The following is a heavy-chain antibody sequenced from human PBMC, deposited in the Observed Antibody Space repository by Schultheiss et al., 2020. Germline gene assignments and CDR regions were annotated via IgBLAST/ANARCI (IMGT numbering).Heavy chain of an antibody. CDR1: GGSISSDY. V-gene: IGHV4-59*12. Sequence: SETLSLTCTVSGGSISSDYWSWIRQPPGKGLEWIGYIYYSGSTNYNPSLKSRVTISVDTSKNQFSLKLSSVTAADTAVYYCARGRQTYDYIWGSYRHAFDYWGQGTLVTVSS. D-gene: IGHD3-16*02. CDR2: IYYSGST. J-gene: IGHJ4*02. CDR3: ARGRQTYDYIWGSYRHAFDY.